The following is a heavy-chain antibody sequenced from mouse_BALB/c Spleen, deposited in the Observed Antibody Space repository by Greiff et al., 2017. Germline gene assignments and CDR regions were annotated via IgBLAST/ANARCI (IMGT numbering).Heavy chain of an antibody. CDR3: ARSGLGGYAMDY. J-gene: IGHJ4*01. D-gene: IGHD4-1*01. CDR2: IYPGDGDT. CDR1: GYAFSSYW. Sequence: QVQLKESGAELVRPGSSVKISCKASGYAFSSYWMNWVKQRPGQGLEWIGQIYPGDGDTNYNGKFKGKATLTADKSSSTAYMQLSSLTSEDSAVYFCARSGLGGYAMDYWGQGTSVTVSS. V-gene: IGHV1-80*01.